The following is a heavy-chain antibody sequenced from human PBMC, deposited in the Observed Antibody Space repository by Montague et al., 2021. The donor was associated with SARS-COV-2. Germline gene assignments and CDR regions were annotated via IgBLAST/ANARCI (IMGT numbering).Heavy chain of an antibody. CDR1: GASISSSSYY. J-gene: IGHJ3*02. Sequence: SETLSLTCTVSGASISSSSYYWGWIRQPPGKGLEWIGSIYYSGTTYYNPSLKSRVTIAVDASKDQFPRKLSSVTAADTAVYYCARQENSRGWFKRDAFDIWGQGTMVTVSS. D-gene: IGHD6-19*01. CDR2: IYYSGTT. V-gene: IGHV4-39*01. CDR3: ARQENSRGWFKRDAFDI.